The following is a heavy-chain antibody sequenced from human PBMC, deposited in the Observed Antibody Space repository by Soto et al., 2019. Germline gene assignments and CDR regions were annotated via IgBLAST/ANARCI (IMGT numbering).Heavy chain of an antibody. J-gene: IGHJ6*02. Sequence: TVKVSCKASGGTFSSYAISWVRQAPGQGLEWMGGIIPIFGTANYAQKFQGRVTITADESTSTAYMELSSLRSEDTAVYYCARDRAYYYDSSGYYGHGSYYYYGMDVWGQGTTVTVSS. CDR2: IIPIFGTA. CDR1: GGTFSSYA. CDR3: ARDRAYYYDSSGYYGHGSYYYYGMDV. V-gene: IGHV1-69*13. D-gene: IGHD3-22*01.